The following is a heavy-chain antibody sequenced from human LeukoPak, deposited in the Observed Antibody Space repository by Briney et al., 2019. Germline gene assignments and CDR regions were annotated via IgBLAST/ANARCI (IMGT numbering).Heavy chain of an antibody. V-gene: IGHV4-39*07. D-gene: IGHD6-19*01. CDR3: AATFIEVAGDAFDI. Sequence: PSETLSLTCTVSGGSVSSYSYYWGWLPPPPGKGLVGFGSIYYSGSNYYNPSLKSRVTISVDTSKNQFYLKLSTVTAADTAVYYCAATFIEVAGDAFDIWVQGTMVTVSS. J-gene: IGHJ3*02. CDR1: GGSVSSYSYY. CDR2: IYYSGSN.